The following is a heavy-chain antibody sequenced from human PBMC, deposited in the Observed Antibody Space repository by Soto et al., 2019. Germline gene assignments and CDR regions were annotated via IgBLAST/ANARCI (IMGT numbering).Heavy chain of an antibody. D-gene: IGHD4-17*01. CDR1: GFTFSSYG. V-gene: IGHV3-30*18. Sequence: GGSLRLSCAASGFTFSSYGMHWVRQAPGKGLEWVAIISYDGSTKYYADSVKGRFTISRDNSKNTLYLQMNSLRAEDTAVYYCAKSWSTVTTSTYFDYWGQGTLVTVSS. CDR2: ISYDGSTK. J-gene: IGHJ4*02. CDR3: AKSWSTVTTSTYFDY.